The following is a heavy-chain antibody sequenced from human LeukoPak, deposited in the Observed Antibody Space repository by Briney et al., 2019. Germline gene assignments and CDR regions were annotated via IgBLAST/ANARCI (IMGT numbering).Heavy chain of an antibody. J-gene: IGHJ6*03. CDR3: ARDEIVVVPAAKVGVYMDV. D-gene: IGHD2-2*01. CDR2: ISSSSSYI. CDR1: GFTFSSYS. Sequence: GGSLRLSCAASGFTFSSYSMNWVRQAPGKGLEWVSSISSSSSYIYYADSVKGRFTISRDNAKNSLYLQMNSLRAEDTAVYYCARDEIVVVPAAKVGVYMDVWGKGTTVTVSS. V-gene: IGHV3-21*01.